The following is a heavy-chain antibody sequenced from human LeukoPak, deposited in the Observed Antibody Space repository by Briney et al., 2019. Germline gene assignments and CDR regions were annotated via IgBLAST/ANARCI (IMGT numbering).Heavy chain of an antibody. CDR3: AKDESGYYFGLGY. J-gene: IGHJ4*02. CDR1: GFTFSSYW. V-gene: IGHV3-30*18. CDR2: ISYDETQK. D-gene: IGHD3-22*01. Sequence: PGGSLRLSCTASGFTFSSYWMHWVRQAPGKGLEWVAVISYDETQKYYGDSVKGRFTISRDNSKNTLYLQMNSLRAEDTAVYYCAKDESGYYFGLGYWGQGTLVTVSS.